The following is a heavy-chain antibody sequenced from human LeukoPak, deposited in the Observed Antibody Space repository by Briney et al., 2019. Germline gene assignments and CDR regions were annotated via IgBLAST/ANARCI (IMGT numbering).Heavy chain of an antibody. V-gene: IGHV3-7*01. CDR1: GFIFRNYW. Sequence: PGRSLRLSCAASGFIFRNYWMSWVRQAPGKGLEWVANIKEDGSEKYYVESVKGRFTISRDNAKNSLYLQMSSLRAEDTAVYYCARGVIIRGRLDPWGQGTLVTVSS. J-gene: IGHJ5*02. CDR2: IKEDGSEK. D-gene: IGHD3-16*02. CDR3: ARGVIIRGRLDP.